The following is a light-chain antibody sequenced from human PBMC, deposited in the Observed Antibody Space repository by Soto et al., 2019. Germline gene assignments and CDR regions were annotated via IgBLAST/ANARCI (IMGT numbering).Light chain of an antibody. CDR3: QQRGNWIT. J-gene: IGKJ5*01. CDR1: QSVSSY. V-gene: IGKV3-11*01. Sequence: EIVLTQSPATRSLSPGERATLSCRASQSVSSYLAWYQQKPGQAPRLLIYDASNRATGIPARFSASGSGTGFTLTISSLEPEDSAVYYCQQRGNWITFGPGTRLEIK. CDR2: DAS.